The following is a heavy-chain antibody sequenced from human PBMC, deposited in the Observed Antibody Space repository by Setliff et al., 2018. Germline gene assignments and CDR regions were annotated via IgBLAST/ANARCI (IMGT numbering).Heavy chain of an antibody. V-gene: IGHV3-23*01. J-gene: IGHJ4*02. Sequence: LRLSCTASGFTFTSAVMTWFRQAPGKGLEWVSAVTAFGGTTYDADSVKGRFTISRDNSKNTLYLQMNSLRAEDTAIYYCARGSAYSSGSFDCWGQGTLVTVSS. CDR3: ARGSAYSSGSFDC. CDR1: GFTFTSAV. D-gene: IGHD3-22*01. CDR2: VTAFGGTT.